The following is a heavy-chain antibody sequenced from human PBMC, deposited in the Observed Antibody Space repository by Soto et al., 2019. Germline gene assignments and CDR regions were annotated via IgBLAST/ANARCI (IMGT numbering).Heavy chain of an antibody. J-gene: IGHJ6*02. V-gene: IGHV2-5*02. CDR2: IYWDDDK. CDR1: GFSLSTSGVN. Sequence: QITLKESGPTLVKPTQTLTLTCTFSGFSLSTSGVNVGWIRQPPGKALEWLALIYWDDDKSFSPSLKSRLTITKDTSKNQVVLTMTNVDPVDTATYYCAHRQDSEYFYGMDVWGQGTTVTVSS. D-gene: IGHD2-15*01. CDR3: AHRQDSEYFYGMDV.